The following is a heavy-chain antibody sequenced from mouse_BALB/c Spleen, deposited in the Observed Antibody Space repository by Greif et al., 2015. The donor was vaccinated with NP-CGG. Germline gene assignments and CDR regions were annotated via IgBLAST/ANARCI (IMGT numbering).Heavy chain of an antibody. CDR1: GFSLTSYG. V-gene: IGHV2-9*02. Sequence: QAQLKQSGPGLVAPSQSLSITCTVSGFSLTSYGVHWVRQPPGKGLEWLGVIWAGGSTNYNSALMSRLSISKDNSKSQVFLKMNSLQTDDTAMYYCARGGGTWYFDVWGAGTTVTVSS. CDR2: IWAGGST. D-gene: IGHD4-1*01. CDR3: ARGGGTWYFDV. J-gene: IGHJ1*01.